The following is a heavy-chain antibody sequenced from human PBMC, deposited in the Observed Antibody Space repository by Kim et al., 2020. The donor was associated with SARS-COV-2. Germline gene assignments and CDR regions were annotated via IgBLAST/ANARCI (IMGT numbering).Heavy chain of an antibody. CDR2: IYYSGST. Sequence: SETLSLTCTVSGGAISSHYWSWIRQPPGKGLEWIGYIYYSGSTNYNASLKSRVTISVDTSKNQFSLKLSSVTAADTAVYYCARLLGDFWSGSYYYYMDF. CDR1: GGAISSHY. J-gene: IGHJ6*03. D-gene: IGHD3-3*01. V-gene: IGHV4-59*11. CDR3: ARLLGDFWSGSYYYYMDF.